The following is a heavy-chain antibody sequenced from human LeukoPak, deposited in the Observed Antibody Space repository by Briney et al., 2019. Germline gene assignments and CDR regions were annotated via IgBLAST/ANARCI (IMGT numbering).Heavy chain of an antibody. V-gene: IGHV1-24*01. Sequence: ASVKVSCKVSGYTLTQLSIHWVRQAPGKGLEWMGGVDPEDGETIYAQQFQGGLTMTEDTSTDTAYMEVRSLTTEDTAVYYCATEANGYFLYWGQGTLVTVSS. CDR1: GYTLTQLS. CDR2: VDPEDGET. CDR3: ATEANGYFLY. D-gene: IGHD3-22*01. J-gene: IGHJ4*02.